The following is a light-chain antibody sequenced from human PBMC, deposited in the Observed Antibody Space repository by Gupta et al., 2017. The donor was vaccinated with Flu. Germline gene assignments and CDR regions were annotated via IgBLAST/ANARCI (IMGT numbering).Light chain of an antibody. Sequence: QSALTQPASVSGSTGQSMTLPCTGISSDVGDYKYVSWYQQHPGQAPKLMIYDVSYRPSGGSNRFSGSKSGDTASLTISGLQAEDEAEYYCSSYTSSNTLQVIFGGGTRRTVL. CDR3: SSYTSSNTLQVI. CDR1: SSDVGDYKY. CDR2: DVS. J-gene: IGLJ2*01. V-gene: IGLV2-14*03.